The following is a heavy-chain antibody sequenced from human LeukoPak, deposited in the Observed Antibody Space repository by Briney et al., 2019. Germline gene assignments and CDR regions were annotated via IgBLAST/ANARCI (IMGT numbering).Heavy chain of an antibody. V-gene: IGHV3-30*02. CDR2: IRYDGSNK. D-gene: IGHD2-15*01. Sequence: GGSLRLSCAASGFTFSRYGMHWVRQAPGKGLEWVAFIRYDGSNKYYADSVKGRFTISRDNSKNTLYLQMNSLRAEDTAVYYCAKVLGDCSGGSCYYYMDVWGKGTTVAVSS. CDR3: AKVLGDCSGGSCYYYMDV. J-gene: IGHJ6*03. CDR1: GFTFSRYG.